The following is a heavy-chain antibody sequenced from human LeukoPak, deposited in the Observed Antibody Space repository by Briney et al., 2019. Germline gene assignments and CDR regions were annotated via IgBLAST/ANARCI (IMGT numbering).Heavy chain of an antibody. CDR1: GYSISSGYY. Sequence: SETLSLTCAVSGYSISSGYYWGWIRQPPGKGLEWIGYIYYSGSTNYNPSLKSRVTISVDTSKNQFSLKLSSVTAADTAVYYCARVDTGAMDVWGKGTTVTVSS. CDR3: ARVDTGAMDV. CDR2: IYYSGST. J-gene: IGHJ6*03. D-gene: IGHD5-18*01. V-gene: IGHV4-61*01.